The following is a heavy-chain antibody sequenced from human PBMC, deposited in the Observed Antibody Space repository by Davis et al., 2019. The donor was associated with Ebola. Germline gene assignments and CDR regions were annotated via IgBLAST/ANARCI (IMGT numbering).Heavy chain of an antibody. Sequence: GESLKISCTASGFTFGDYAMSWVRQAPGKGLEWVGFIRSKAYGGTTEYAASVKGRFTISRDDSKSIAYLQMNSLKTEDTAVYYCARGVVVAATRYFDYWGQGTLVTVSS. D-gene: IGHD2-15*01. CDR3: ARGVVVAATRYFDY. CDR2: IRSKAYGGTT. J-gene: IGHJ4*02. V-gene: IGHV3-49*04. CDR1: GFTFGDYA.